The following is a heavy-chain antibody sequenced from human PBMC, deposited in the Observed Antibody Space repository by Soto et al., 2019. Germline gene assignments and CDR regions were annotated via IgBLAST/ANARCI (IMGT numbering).Heavy chain of an antibody. J-gene: IGHJ5*02. V-gene: IGHV1-18*04. CDR2: ISAYNGNT. CDR3: ARDRYCDGSGGYYISWFGP. Sequence: GASVKVSCKTSGYTFTTYGVSWVRQAPGQGLEWMGWISAYNGNTNYAQKFQGRVTMTTDTSTGTAYMELPSLRSDDTAVYYCARDRYCDGSGGYYISWFGPWGQRTLVSVSS. D-gene: IGHD3-10*01. CDR1: GYTFTTYG.